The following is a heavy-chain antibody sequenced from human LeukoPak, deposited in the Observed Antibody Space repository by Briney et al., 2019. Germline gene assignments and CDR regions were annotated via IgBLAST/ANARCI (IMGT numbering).Heavy chain of an antibody. CDR1: GGSISSSSYY. CDR2: IYHSGST. Sequence: SETLSLTCTVSGGSISSSSYYWGWIRQPPGKGLEWIGYIYHSGSTYYNPSLKSRVTISVDRSKNQFSLKLSSVTAADTAVYYCARDRDSSSWYHFFDYWGQGTLVTVSS. CDR3: ARDRDSSSWYHFFDY. D-gene: IGHD6-13*01. J-gene: IGHJ4*02. V-gene: IGHV4-39*07.